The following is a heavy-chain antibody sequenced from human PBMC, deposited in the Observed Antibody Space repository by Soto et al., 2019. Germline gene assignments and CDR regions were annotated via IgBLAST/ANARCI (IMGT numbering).Heavy chain of an antibody. CDR2: IIPIFGTA. V-gene: IGHV1-69*13. J-gene: IGHJ6*02. CDR1: GGTFSGYA. D-gene: IGHD3-22*01. CDR3: ARGLLVGLTDYYYYYGMDV. Sequence: FLVKVSRKASGGTFSGYAISWVRQATGQGLEWMGGIIPIFGTANYAQKFQGRVTITADESTSTAYMELSSLRSEDTAVYYCARGLLVGLTDYYYYYGMDVWGQGTTVTVSS.